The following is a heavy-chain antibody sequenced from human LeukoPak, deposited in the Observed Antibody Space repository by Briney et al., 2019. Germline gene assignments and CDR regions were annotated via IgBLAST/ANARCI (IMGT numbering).Heavy chain of an antibody. CDR3: AKGAIAVAPEGAFDI. Sequence: PSETLSLTCTVSGGSISSYYWSWIRQPPGKGLEWIGYICYSGSTNYNPSLKSRVTISVDTSKNQFSLKLSSVTAADTAVYYCAKGAIAVAPEGAFDIWGQGTMVTVSS. D-gene: IGHD6-19*01. V-gene: IGHV4-59*01. CDR2: ICYSGST. CDR1: GGSISSYY. J-gene: IGHJ3*02.